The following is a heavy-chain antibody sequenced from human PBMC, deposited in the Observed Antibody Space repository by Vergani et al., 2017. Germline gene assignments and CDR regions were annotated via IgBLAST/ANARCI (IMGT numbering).Heavy chain of an antibody. CDR2: ISWNSGSI. D-gene: IGHD3-3*01. J-gene: IGHJ6*02. CDR1: GFTFDDYA. CDR3: AKDIARLMALRFLEWNYGMDV. V-gene: IGHV3-9*01. Sequence: EVQLVESGGGLVQPGRSLRLSCAASGFTFDDYAMHWVRQAPGKGLEWVSGISWNSGSIGYADSVKGRFTISRDNAKNSLYLQMNSLRAEDTALYYCAKDIARLMALRFLEWNYGMDVWGQGTTVTVSS.